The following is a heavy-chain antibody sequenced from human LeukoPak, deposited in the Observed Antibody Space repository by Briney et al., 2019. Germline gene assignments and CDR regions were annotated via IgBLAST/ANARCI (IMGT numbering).Heavy chain of an antibody. V-gene: IGHV3-21*01. CDR1: GFTFSSYS. J-gene: IGHJ6*04. D-gene: IGHD3-16*02. CDR3: ARVLMITFGGVIAPDYYGMDV. Sequence: GGSLRLSCAASGFTFSSYSMNWVREAPGKGLEWVSSISSSSSYIYYADSVKGRFTISRDNAKNSLYLQMNSLRAEGTAVYYCARVLMITFGGVIAPDYYGMDVWGKGTTVTASS. CDR2: ISSSSSYI.